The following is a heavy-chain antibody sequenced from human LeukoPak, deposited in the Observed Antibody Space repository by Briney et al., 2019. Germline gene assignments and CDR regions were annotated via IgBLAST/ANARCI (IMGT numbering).Heavy chain of an antibody. CDR3: ARTGSDCSSTSCYGGGAFDI. CDR2: IYPGDSDT. V-gene: IGHV5-51*01. Sequence: GESLKISCEGSGYSFTTHWLAWVRQMPGKGLEWMGIIYPGDSDTRYSPSFQGQVTMSADKSINTAYLQWSSLKASDTAMYYCARTGSDCSSTSCYGGGAFDIWGQGTMVTVSS. D-gene: IGHD2-2*01. J-gene: IGHJ3*02. CDR1: GYSFTTHW.